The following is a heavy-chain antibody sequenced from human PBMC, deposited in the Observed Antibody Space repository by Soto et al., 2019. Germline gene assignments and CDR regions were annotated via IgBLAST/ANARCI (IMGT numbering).Heavy chain of an antibody. V-gene: IGHV3-53*01. D-gene: IGHD6-6*01. CDR1: GGYISSYY. Sequence: VQLQESGPGMVKPSETLSLTCTVSGGYISSYYWSWIRQPPGKGLEWVSVINSDGTTYYADSVKGRFTISRDNSKNTLFLQLNSLRAEDTAVSYCAREAGSSRYYYALDVWGQGTTVTVSS. CDR3: AREAGSSRYYYALDV. J-gene: IGHJ6*02. CDR2: INSDGTT.